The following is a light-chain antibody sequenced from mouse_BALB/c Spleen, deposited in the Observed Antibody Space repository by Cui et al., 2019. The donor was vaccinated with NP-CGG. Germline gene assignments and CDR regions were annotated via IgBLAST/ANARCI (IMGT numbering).Light chain of an antibody. CDR1: TGAVTTSNY. CDR2: GTN. J-gene: IGLJ1*01. CDR3: ALWYSNHWV. Sequence: QAVVTQESDPPTSPGETVTLTCRSSTGAVTTSNYANWVQEKPDHLFTGLIGGTNNRAPGVPARFSGSLIGDKAALTITGAQTEDEAIYFCALWYSNHWVFGGGTKLTVL. V-gene: IGLV1*01.